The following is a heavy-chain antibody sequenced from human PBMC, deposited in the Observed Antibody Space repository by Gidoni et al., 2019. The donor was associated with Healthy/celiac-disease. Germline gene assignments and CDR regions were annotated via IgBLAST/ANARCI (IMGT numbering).Heavy chain of an antibody. J-gene: IGHJ4*02. CDR1: GGSISSSSYY. Sequence: QLQLQESGAGLVKPSETLSLTCTVSGGSISSSSYYWGWIRQPPGKGLEWIGSIYYSGSTYYNPSLKSRVTISVDTSKNQFSLKLSSVTAADTAVYYCARVDWRYYFDYWGQGTLVTVSS. CDR3: ARVDWRYYFDY. V-gene: IGHV4-39*07. D-gene: IGHD2-8*02. CDR2: IYYSGST.